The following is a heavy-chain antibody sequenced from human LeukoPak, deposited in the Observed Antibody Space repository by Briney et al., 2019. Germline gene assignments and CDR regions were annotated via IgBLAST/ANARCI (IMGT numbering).Heavy chain of an antibody. V-gene: IGHV4-59*11. CDR1: GGSISSHY. CDR2: IYYSGST. CDR3: ARSVWFGEEGFDP. J-gene: IGHJ5*02. D-gene: IGHD3-10*01. Sequence: PSETLSLTCTVSGGSISSHYWSWIRQPPGKGLEWIGYIYYSGSTNYNPSLKSRVTISVDTSKNQFSLKLSSVTAADTAVYYCARSVWFGEEGFDPWGQGTLVTVSS.